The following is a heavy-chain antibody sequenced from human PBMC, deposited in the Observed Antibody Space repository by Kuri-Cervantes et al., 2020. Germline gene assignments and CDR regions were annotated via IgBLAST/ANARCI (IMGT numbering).Heavy chain of an antibody. V-gene: IGHV1-8*01. CDR3: TRVLIRFGRGSWPDI. Sequence: ASVKVSCKASGYTFTSYDINWVRQTTGQGLEWMGWINPNTGATGYAQRFQGRVTMTRDTPINTAYMEVSSLRTEDTAVYFCTRVLIRFGRGSWPDIWGQGTLVTVSS. CDR1: GYTFTSYD. D-gene: IGHD3-3*01. CDR2: INPNTGAT. J-gene: IGHJ4*02.